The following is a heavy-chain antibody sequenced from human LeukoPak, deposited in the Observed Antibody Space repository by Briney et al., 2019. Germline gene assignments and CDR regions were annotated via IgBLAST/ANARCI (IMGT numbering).Heavy chain of an antibody. Sequence: GGSLRLSCAASGFTVSSNYMSWVRQAPGKGLEWVSVIYSGGGTYYADSVKGRFTISRDNSKNTLYLQMNSLRAEDTAVYYCARAMVRGVSIFDYWGQGTLVTVSS. CDR3: ARAMVRGVSIFDY. V-gene: IGHV3-66*01. D-gene: IGHD3-10*01. CDR2: IYSGGGT. J-gene: IGHJ4*02. CDR1: GFTVSSNY.